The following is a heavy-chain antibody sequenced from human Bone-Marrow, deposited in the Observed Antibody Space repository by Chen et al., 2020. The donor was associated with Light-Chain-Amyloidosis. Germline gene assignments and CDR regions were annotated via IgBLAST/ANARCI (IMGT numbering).Heavy chain of an antibody. CDR2: SNPKSGAT. J-gene: IGHJ4*02. CDR3: IFRGPDFDT. CDR1: GYTFTAHF. V-gene: IGHV1-2*02. Sequence: QVQLVQSGAEVKRPGASVKVSCEASGYTFTAHFMYWVRQAPGQGPEWMGWSNPKSGATTYVQKLQGRLSLTMDTSISTAYMELSSLRSDDTAVYYCIFRGPDFDTWGRGSLVTVSS. D-gene: IGHD3-22*01.